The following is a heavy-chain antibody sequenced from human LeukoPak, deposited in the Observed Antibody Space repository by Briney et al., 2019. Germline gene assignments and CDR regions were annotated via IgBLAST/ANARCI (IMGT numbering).Heavy chain of an antibody. J-gene: IGHJ4*02. V-gene: IGHV3-30*18. Sequence: GGSLRLSCAASGFTFSSYGMHWVRQAPGKGLEWVAVISYDGSNKYYADSVKGRFTISRDNSENTLYLQMNSLRAEDTAVYYCAKEITDSNSLTFEHWGQGTLVTVSS. CDR1: GFTFSSYG. D-gene: IGHD6-13*01. CDR2: ISYDGSNK. CDR3: AKEITDSNSLTFEH.